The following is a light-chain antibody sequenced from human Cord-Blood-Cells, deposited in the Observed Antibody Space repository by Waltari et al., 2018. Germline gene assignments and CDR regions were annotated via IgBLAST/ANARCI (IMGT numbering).Light chain of an antibody. V-gene: IGKV3-15*01. CDR1: QSVSSN. J-gene: IGKJ1*01. Sequence: EIVMTQSPATRSVSPGERATPSCRASQSVSSNLAWYQQKPGQAPRLLIYGASTRATGIPARFSGSGSGTEFTLTISSLQSEDFAVYYCQQYNNWPGWTFGQGTKVEIK. CDR3: QQYNNWPGWT. CDR2: GAS.